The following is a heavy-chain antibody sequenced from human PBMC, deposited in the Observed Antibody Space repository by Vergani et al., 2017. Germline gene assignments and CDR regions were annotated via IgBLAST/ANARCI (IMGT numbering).Heavy chain of an antibody. Sequence: EVQLVESGGGLVPPGRSLRLSCAASGFSFGDYAMTWVRQAPGKGLEWVSSISSSSSYIYYADSVKGRFTISRDNAKNSLYLQMNSLRAEDTAVYYCARVGYCSGGSCYYYYYMDVWGKGTTVTVSS. J-gene: IGHJ6*03. CDR3: ARVGYCSGGSCYYYYYMDV. CDR1: GFSFGDYA. V-gene: IGHV3-21*02. CDR2: ISSSSSYI. D-gene: IGHD2-15*01.